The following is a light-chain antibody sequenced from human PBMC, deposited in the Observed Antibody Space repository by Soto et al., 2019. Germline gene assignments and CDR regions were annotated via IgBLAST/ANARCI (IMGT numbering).Light chain of an antibody. CDR1: SSVVGGYNY. CDR3: SSYTSSSTLV. J-gene: IGLJ1*01. V-gene: IGLV2-14*01. Sequence: QSLLTQPASVSESPGQSITISCTGTSSVVGGYNYVSWYQQHPGKAPKLMIYDVSNRPSGVSNRFSGSKSGNTASLTISGLQAEDEADYYCSSYTSSSTLVFGTGTKVTVL. CDR2: DVS.